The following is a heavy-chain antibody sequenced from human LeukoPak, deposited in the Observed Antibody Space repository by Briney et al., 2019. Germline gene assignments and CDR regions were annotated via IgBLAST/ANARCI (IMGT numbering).Heavy chain of an antibody. J-gene: IGHJ6*03. CDR1: GGSISSYY. V-gene: IGHV4-4*07. CDR3: ARALVRPPYYYYMDV. D-gene: IGHD2-21*01. CDR2: IYTSGST. Sequence: SETLSLTCTVSGGSISSYYWSWIRQPAGKGLEWIGRIYTSGSTNYNPSLKSRVTMSVDTSKNQFSLKLSSVTAADTAVYYCARALVRPPYYYYMDVWGKGTTVTVSS.